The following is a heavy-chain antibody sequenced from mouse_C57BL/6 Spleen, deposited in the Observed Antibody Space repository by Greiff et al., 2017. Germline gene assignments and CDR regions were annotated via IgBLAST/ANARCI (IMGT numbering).Heavy chain of an antibody. CDR2: IYPGDGDT. D-gene: IGHD2-14*01. J-gene: IGHJ2*01. CDR1: GYAFSSSW. Sequence: QVQLQQSGPELVKPGASVKISCKASGYAFSSSWMNWVKQRPGKGLEWIGRIYPGDGDTNYNGKFKGKATLTADKSSSTAYMQLSSLTSEDSAVYFCATHRNYYFDYWGQGTTLTVSS. V-gene: IGHV1-82*01. CDR3: ATHRNYYFDY.